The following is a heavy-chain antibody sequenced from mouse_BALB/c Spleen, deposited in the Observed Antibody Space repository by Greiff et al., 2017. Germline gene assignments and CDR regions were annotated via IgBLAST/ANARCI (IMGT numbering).Heavy chain of an antibody. V-gene: IGHV1-7*01. Sequence: VQLQQSGAELAKPGASVKMSCKASGYTFTSYWMHWVKQRPGQGLEWIGYINPSTGYTEYNQKFKDKATLTADKSSSTAYMQLSSLTSEDSAVYYCARSGEAEFAYWGQGTLVTVSA. CDR3: ARSGEAEFAY. J-gene: IGHJ3*01. CDR2: INPSTGYT. CDR1: GYTFTSYW. D-gene: IGHD3-1*01.